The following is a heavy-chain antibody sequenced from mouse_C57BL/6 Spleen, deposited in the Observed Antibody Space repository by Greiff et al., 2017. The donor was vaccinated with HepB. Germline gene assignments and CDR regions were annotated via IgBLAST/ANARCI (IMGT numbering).Heavy chain of an antibody. CDR1: GFSFNTYA. D-gene: IGHD2-12*01. CDR3: VRHTTGDWYFDV. J-gene: IGHJ1*03. V-gene: IGHV10-1*01. CDR2: IRSKSNNYAT. Sequence: DVMLVESGGGLVQPKGSLKLSCAASGFSFNTYAMNWVRQAPGKGLEWVARIRSKSNNYATYYADSVKDRFTISRDDSESMLYLQMNNLKTEDTAMYYCVRHTTGDWYFDVWGTGTTVTVSS.